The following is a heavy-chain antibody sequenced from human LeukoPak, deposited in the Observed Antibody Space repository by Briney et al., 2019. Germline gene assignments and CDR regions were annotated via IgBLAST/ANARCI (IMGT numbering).Heavy chain of an antibody. CDR3: ARLASGSYGPLTPFDY. Sequence: SETVSLTCTVSGGSISSYYWSWIGQPPGKGLEWIGDIYYSGSTNYNPSLKNRVTISVDTSKNQFSLRLSSVTAADTAVYYSARLASGSYGPLTPFDYWGQRPVVPVSS. CDR2: IYYSGST. J-gene: IGHJ4*02. CDR1: GGSISSYY. D-gene: IGHD1-26*01. V-gene: IGHV4-59*08.